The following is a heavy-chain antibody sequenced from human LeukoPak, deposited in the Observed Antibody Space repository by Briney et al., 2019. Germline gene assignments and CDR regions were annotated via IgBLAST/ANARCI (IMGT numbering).Heavy chain of an antibody. V-gene: IGHV4-34*01. CDR1: GGSFSGYY. CDR3: ARALWGSFMPPYFDY. J-gene: IGHJ4*02. Sequence: SETLSLTCAVYGGSFSGYYWSWIRQPPGKGLEWVGEINHSGSTNYNPSLKSRVTISVDTSKNQFSLKLSSVTAADTAVYYCARALWGSFMPPYFDYWGQGTLVTVS. CDR2: INHSGST. D-gene: IGHD3-16*01.